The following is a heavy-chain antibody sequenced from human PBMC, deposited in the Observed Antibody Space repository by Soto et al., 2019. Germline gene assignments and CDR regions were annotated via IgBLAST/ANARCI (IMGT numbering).Heavy chain of an antibody. CDR3: ARLTPSIYSGSYNPGVLDAFDI. J-gene: IGHJ3*02. CDR2: INPSGGST. Sequence: ASVKVSCKASGYTFTSYYMHWVRQAPGQGLEWMGKINPSGGSTSYAQKFQGRVTMTRDTSTSTVYMELSSLRSEDTAVYYCARLTPSIYSGSYNPGVLDAFDIWGQGTMVTVSS. CDR1: GYTFTSYY. D-gene: IGHD1-26*01. V-gene: IGHV1-46*01.